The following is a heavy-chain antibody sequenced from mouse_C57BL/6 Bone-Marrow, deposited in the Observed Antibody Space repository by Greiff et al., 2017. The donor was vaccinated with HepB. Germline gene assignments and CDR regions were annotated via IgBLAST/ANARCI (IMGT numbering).Heavy chain of an antibody. CDR2: ISDGGSYT. D-gene: IGHD1-1*01. V-gene: IGHV5-4*01. CDR3: ARDGGYYYGSNRYYFDY. J-gene: IGHJ2*01. Sequence: EVQVVESGGGLVKPGGSLKLSCAASGFTFSSYAMSWVRQTPEKRLEWVATISDGGSYTYYPDNVKGRFTISRDNAKNNLYLQMSHLKSEDTAMYYCARDGGYYYGSNRYYFDYWGQGTTLTVSS. CDR1: GFTFSSYA.